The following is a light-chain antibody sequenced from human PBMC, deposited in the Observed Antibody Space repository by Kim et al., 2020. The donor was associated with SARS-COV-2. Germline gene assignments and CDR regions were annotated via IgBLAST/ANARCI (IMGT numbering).Light chain of an antibody. CDR3: QQYSLYST. V-gene: IGKV1-5*03. CDR2: EGF. J-gene: IGKJ1*01. CDR1: QGIEYW. Sequence: GTVGGRVTSSGRARQGIEYWLGWDEEEPGKGPKRLVYEGFDLERGGPARFSGSKSGTDLFTLTISSLQPDDFATYYCQQYSLYSTFGQGTKVDIK.